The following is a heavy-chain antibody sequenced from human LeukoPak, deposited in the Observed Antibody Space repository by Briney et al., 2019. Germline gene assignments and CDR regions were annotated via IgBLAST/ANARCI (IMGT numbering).Heavy chain of an antibody. D-gene: IGHD3-22*01. V-gene: IGHV1-2*02. CDR3: ARGGPRNYYDNSGYGQTVPVVYFDY. Sequence: ASVKVSCKASGYTFTGYYMHWVRQAPGQGLEWMGWINPNSGGTNYAQKFQGRVTMTRDTSISTAYMELSRLRSDDTAVYYCARGGPRNYYDNSGYGQTVPVVYFDYWGQGTLVTVSS. J-gene: IGHJ4*02. CDR1: GYTFTGYY. CDR2: INPNSGGT.